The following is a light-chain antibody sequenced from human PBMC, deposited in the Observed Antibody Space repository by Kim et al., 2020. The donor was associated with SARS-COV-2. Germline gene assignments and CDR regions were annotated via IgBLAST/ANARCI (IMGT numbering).Light chain of an antibody. CDR2: STS. J-gene: IGKJ1*01. CDR1: QSITFY. V-gene: IGKV1-39*01. Sequence: ASVGDRVTITCRASQSITFYLNWYQQKPGKAPALLIYSTSSLQSGVPSRFSGSGSGTDFTLTISNLQPEDFATYSCQQSYSTPPTFGQGTKVDIK. CDR3: QQSYSTPPT.